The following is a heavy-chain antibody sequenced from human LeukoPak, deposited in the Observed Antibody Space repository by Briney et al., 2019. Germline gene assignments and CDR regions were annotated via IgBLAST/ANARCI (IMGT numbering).Heavy chain of an antibody. V-gene: IGHV1-2*02. CDR1: GQTFTGYY. J-gene: IGHJ6*01. Sequence: ASVKVSCKASGQTFTGYYIHWVRQAPGQGLEWMGWINPNGGGTDYAQKFQGRVTMTRDTSINTAYMEVTSLTSDDTATYYCLTXXXXXXXXXXXXWGXXTTVTVXS. CDR3: LTXXXXXXXXXXXX. CDR2: INPNGGGT. D-gene: IGHD3-9*01.